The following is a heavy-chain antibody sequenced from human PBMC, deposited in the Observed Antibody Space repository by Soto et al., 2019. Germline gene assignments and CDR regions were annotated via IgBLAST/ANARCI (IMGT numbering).Heavy chain of an antibody. D-gene: IGHD4-4*01. CDR1: GFTFSNFG. CDR2: ILYDGSNT. V-gene: IGHV3-30*18. J-gene: IGHJ6*02. Sequence: QVQLVESGGGVVQPGRSLRLSCAASGFTFSNFGMHWVRQAPGKGLEWVEAILYDGSNTYYADSVKGRFTISRDNSKNTLYLEMNSLGAEDTAVYHCAKSRDGYSFYYFYGMDVWGQGTTVTVSS. CDR3: AKSRDGYSFYYFYGMDV.